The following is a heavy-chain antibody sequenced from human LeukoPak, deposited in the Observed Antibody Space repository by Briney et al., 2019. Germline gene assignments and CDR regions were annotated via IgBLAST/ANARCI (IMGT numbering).Heavy chain of an antibody. CDR3: ASGGSQLPLPFDY. D-gene: IGHD1-26*01. CDR1: GYTFTSYD. J-gene: IGHJ4*02. V-gene: IGHV1-8*01. CDR2: MNPNSGYT. Sequence: ASVKVSCKASGYTFTSYDINWARQATGQGLEWMGWMNPNSGYTGYAQKFQGRVTMTRNTSISTAYMELSSLRSEDTAVYYCASGGSQLPLPFDYWGQGTLVTVSS.